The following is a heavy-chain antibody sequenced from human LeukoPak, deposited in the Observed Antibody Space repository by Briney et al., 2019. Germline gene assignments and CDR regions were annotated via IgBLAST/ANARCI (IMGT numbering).Heavy chain of an antibody. CDR1: GFTFSSYW. D-gene: IGHD2-8*01. CDR2: LSYDGSNK. J-gene: IGHJ4*02. V-gene: IGHV3-30*03. Sequence: GGSLRLSCAASGFTFSSYWMGWVRQAPGKGLEWVAVLSYDGSNKYYADSVKGRFTISRDNSKNTLYLQMNRLKSDDTAVYYCARGDSLMVSAIEFDYWGQGTLVTVSS. CDR3: ARGDSLMVSAIEFDY.